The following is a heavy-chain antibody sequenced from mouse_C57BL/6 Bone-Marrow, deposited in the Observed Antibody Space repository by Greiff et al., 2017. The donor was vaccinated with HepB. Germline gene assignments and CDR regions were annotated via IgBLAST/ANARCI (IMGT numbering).Heavy chain of an antibody. CDR1: GYTFTDYY. V-gene: IGHV1-26*01. CDR2: INPNNGGT. CDR3: ARERGYEGY. Sequence: EVKLQQSGPELVKPGASVKISCKASGYTFTDYYMNWVKQSHGKSLEWIGDINPNNGGTSYNQKFKGKATLTVDKSSSTAYMELRSLTSEDSAVYYCARERGYEGYWGQGTTLTVSS. D-gene: IGHD2-2*01. J-gene: IGHJ2*01.